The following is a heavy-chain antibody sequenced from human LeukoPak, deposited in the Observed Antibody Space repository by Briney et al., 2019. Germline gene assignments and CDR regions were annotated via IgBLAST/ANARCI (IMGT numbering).Heavy chain of an antibody. J-gene: IGHJ3*02. CDR3: ARDKLVVDNVFDR. D-gene: IGHD2-15*01. V-gene: IGHV4-31*03. Sequence: SETLSLTCTVSGGSIISGGYFWSWLRQPPGKAPEWIGYISYSGRAYHTYYNPSLKSRVTISVETSKSQLFLRLNSVTAADTAMYYCARDKLVVDNVFDRWGQGTMVIVSS. CDR1: GGSIISGGYF. CDR2: ISYSGRAYHT.